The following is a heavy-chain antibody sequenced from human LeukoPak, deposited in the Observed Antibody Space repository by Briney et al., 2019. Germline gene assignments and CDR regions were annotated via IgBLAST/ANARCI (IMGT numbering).Heavy chain of an antibody. CDR1: GFTFSSYG. J-gene: IGHJ3*02. Sequence: GGSLRLSCAASGFTFSSYGIHWVRQAPGKGLEWVAFIQYDGSNEYYADSVKGRFTVSRDNSKYTVYLQMNSLRPEDTAVYYCARGRSGSGNYYNAAFDIWGQGTMVTVSS. CDR2: IQYDGSNE. CDR3: ARGRSGSGNYYNAAFDI. D-gene: IGHD3-10*01. V-gene: IGHV3-30*02.